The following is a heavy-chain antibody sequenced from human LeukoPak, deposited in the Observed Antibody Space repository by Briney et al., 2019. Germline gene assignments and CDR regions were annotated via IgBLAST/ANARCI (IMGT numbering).Heavy chain of an antibody. CDR2: VYYTGST. CDR3: ARDEGSSYPFDY. Sequence: SETLSLTCTVSGGSISSSSYYWGWIRQPPGKGLEWIGSVYYTGSTYYNPSLKSRVTISVDTSKNQFSLNLSSVTAADTAVYFCARDEGSSYPFDYWGQGTLVTVSS. D-gene: IGHD2-2*01. V-gene: IGHV4-39*07. J-gene: IGHJ4*02. CDR1: GGSISSSSYY.